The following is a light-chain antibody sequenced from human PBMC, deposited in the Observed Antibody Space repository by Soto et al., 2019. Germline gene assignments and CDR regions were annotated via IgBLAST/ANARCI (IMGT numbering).Light chain of an antibody. CDR3: SSYAGSDNYV. V-gene: IGLV2-8*01. Sequence: QSALTQPPSASGSPGQSVTISCTGTSSDFGGYNYVSWYQQHPGKAPKLMIYEVSKRPSGVPDRFSGSKSGNTASLTVSGLQAEDEAAYYCSSYAGSDNYVFGTGTKLTVL. CDR2: EVS. J-gene: IGLJ1*01. CDR1: SSDFGGYNY.